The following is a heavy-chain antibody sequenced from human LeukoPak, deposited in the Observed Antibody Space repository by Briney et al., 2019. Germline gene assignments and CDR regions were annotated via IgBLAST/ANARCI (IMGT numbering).Heavy chain of an antibody. CDR3: ARAPTRYYYDSSGGYYFDY. D-gene: IGHD3-22*01. V-gene: IGHV4-39*07. CDR2: IYYSGST. CDR1: GGSISSSSYY. Sequence: PSETLSLTCTVSGGSISSSSYYWGWIRQPPGKGLEWIGSIYYSGSTYYNPSLKSRVTISVDTSKNQFSLKLSSVTAADTAVYYCARAPTRYYYDSSGGYYFDYWGQGTLVTVSS. J-gene: IGHJ4*02.